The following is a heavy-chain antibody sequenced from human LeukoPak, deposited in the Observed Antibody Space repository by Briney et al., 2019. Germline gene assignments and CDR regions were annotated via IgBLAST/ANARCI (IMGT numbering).Heavy chain of an antibody. J-gene: IGHJ4*02. Sequence: ASVKVSCKASGYTFTSYYMHWVRQAPGQGLEWMGIINPSGGSTSYAQKLQGRVTMTTDTSTSTAYMELRSLRSDDTAVYYCARDLSTITPRRITMYYFDYWGQGTLVTVSS. CDR1: GYTFTSYY. CDR3: ARDLSTITPRRITMYYFDY. V-gene: IGHV1-46*01. D-gene: IGHD3-10*02. CDR2: INPSGGST.